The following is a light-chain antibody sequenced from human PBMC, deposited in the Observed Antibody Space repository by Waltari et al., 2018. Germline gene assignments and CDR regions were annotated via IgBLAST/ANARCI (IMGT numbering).Light chain of an antibody. Sequence: QSALTQPPSASGSPGQSVSISCTGTSSDIGAYNYVSWYQKHPGKAPKLMISEVSKRPSGVPDRFAGSKSGNTASLTVSGLHAEDEADYYCASYAGNNNFDFGSGTKVTVL. CDR1: SSDIGAYNY. CDR2: EVS. CDR3: ASYAGNNNFD. V-gene: IGLV2-8*01. J-gene: IGLJ1*01.